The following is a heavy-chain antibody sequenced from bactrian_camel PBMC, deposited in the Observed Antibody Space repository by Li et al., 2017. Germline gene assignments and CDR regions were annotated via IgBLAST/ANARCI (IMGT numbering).Heavy chain of an antibody. D-gene: IGHD6*01. V-gene: IGHV3-3*01. CDR2: INAGIGDT. Sequence: QLVESGGGSVQAGGSLTLSCTPSGHIDSSFCMAWFRQAPGKERVAVATINAGIGDTIYDDSVKGRFTISQEKSNNTAYLTMNNLKPEDTGMYYCAAEGYDGSCRVGGQLDYWGQGTQVTVS. CDR3: AAEGYDGSCRVGGQLDY. CDR1: GHIDSSFC. J-gene: IGHJ4*01.